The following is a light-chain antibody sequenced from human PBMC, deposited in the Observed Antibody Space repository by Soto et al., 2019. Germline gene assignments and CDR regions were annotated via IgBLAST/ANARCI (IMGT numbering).Light chain of an antibody. CDR1: QSVSSSY. J-gene: IGKJ3*01. Sequence: EIVLTQSPGTLSLSPGERATLSCRASQSVSSSYLAWYQQKPGQAPRLLIYGASSRATGIPDRFSGSGSGTDFTLTISRLEPEDFAVYYCRQYGSSPLPFGPGTKVDIK. CDR3: RQYGSSPLP. CDR2: GAS. V-gene: IGKV3-20*01.